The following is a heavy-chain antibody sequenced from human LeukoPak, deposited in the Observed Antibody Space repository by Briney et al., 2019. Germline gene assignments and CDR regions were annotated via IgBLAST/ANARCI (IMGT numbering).Heavy chain of an antibody. J-gene: IGHJ4*02. CDR2: IRSKAYGGTT. CDR3: TRERGSYDYVWGSYRPLFDY. V-gene: IGHV3-49*03. D-gene: IGHD3-16*02. CDR1: GFTFGDYA. Sequence: GSLRLSCTASGFTFGDYAMSWFRQAPGKGLEWVGFIRSKAYGGTTEYAASVKGRFTISRDDSKSIAYLQMNSLKTEDTAVYYCTRERGSYDYVWGSYRPLFDYWGQGTLVTVSS.